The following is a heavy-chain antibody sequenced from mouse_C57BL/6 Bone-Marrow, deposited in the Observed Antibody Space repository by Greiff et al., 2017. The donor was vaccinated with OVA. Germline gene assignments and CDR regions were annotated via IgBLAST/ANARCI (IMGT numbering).Heavy chain of an antibody. J-gene: IGHJ3*01. D-gene: IGHD1-1*01. CDR2: IFPGSGST. Sequence: VQLQQSGPELVKPGASVKISCKASGYTFTDYYINWVTQRPGQGLEWIGWIFPGSGSTYYNEKFKGKATLTVDKSSSTAYMLLSSLTSEDSAVYFCARSGGLRYYYGSTAWFAYWGQGTLVTVSA. V-gene: IGHV1-75*01. CDR3: ARSGGLRYYYGSTAWFAY. CDR1: GYTFTDYY.